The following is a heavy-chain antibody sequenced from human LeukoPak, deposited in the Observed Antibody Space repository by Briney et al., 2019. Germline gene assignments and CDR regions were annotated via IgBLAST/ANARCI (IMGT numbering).Heavy chain of an antibody. D-gene: IGHD3-22*01. CDR1: GYPFSSYG. J-gene: IGHJ4*02. CDR2: FNPYNRNI. CDR3: ARLKWLLVPTGKAAW. Sequence: ASVKVSCEASGYPFSSYGINWVRQAPGQGLEWMGRFNPYNRNINYAQKFQGRVTMTTSAFTFYMELTSLGSDDTAVYYCARLKWLLVPTGKAAWWGQGTLVTVSS. V-gene: IGHV1-18*01.